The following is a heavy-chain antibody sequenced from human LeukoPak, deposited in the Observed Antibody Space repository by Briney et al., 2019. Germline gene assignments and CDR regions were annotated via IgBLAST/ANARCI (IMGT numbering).Heavy chain of an antibody. CDR1: GYTFTSYD. CDR2: MNPNSGNT. Sequence: ASVKVSCKASGYTFTSYDINWVRQATGQGLEWMGWMNPNSGNTGYAQKFQGRVTMTRNTSISTAYMELSSLRSEDTAVYYCARGLKRPRPFFTGYFIPTIPLQIFDYWGQGTLVTVSS. V-gene: IGHV1-8*01. D-gene: IGHD3-9*01. CDR3: ARGLKRPRPFFTGYFIPTIPLQIFDY. J-gene: IGHJ4*02.